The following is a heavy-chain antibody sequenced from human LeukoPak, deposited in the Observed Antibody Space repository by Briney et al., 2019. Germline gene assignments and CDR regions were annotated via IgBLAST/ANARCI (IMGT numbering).Heavy chain of an antibody. D-gene: IGHD3-9*01. Sequence: GGSLRLSCATSGFTFSSYAMSWVRQAPGKGLEWVSGIGASGGSTYYADSVKGRFTISRDNSKNTLYLQMNSLRTEDTAVCYCAKAEGYDILTGLDYWGQGTLVTVSS. CDR3: AKAEGYDILTGLDY. V-gene: IGHV3-23*01. CDR2: IGASGGST. J-gene: IGHJ4*02. CDR1: GFTFSSYA.